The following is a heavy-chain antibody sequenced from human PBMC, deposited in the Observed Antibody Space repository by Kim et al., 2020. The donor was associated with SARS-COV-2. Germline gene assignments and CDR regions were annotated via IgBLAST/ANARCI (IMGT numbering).Heavy chain of an antibody. CDR3: ASPADQWLVLGHYAMDV. D-gene: IGHD6-19*01. J-gene: IGHJ6*02. CDR1: GITLRELS. CDR2: FDPEEAAI. V-gene: IGHV1-24*01. Sequence: ASVKVSCKVSGITLRELSIHWVRQAPGKGLEWMGGFDPEEAAIVYPQKFQGRVTMTEDTSTHIAYMEVTNLTSEDTAVYYCASPADQWLVLGHYAMDVWGQGTTVTVSS.